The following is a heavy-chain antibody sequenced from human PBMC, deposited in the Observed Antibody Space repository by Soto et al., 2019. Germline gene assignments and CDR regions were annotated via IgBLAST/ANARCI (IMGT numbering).Heavy chain of an antibody. D-gene: IGHD3-10*01. V-gene: IGHV4-30-4*01. CDR1: GGSISSGDYY. CDR3: ARDTYYYGSGKEHGMDV. Sequence: SETLSLTCTVSGGSISSGDYYWSWIRQPPGKGLEWIGYIYYSGSTYYNPSLKSRVTISVDTSKNQFSLKLSSVTAADTAVYYCARDTYYYGSGKEHGMDVWGQGTTVTVS. J-gene: IGHJ6*02. CDR2: IYYSGST.